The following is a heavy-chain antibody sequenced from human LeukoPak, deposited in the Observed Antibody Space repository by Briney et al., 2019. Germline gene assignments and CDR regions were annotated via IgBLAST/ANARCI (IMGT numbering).Heavy chain of an antibody. D-gene: IGHD2-2*01. CDR1: GGSITSYH. J-gene: IGHJ5*02. CDR2: VSYTGST. Sequence: NPSETLSLTCTVSGGSITSYHWSWIRQPPGKGLEWTGYVSYTGSTNFNPSLKSRVTISIDTSKNQFSLKLSSVTAADTAVYYCASGGYCSTTSCYPNWFDPWGQGTLVTVSS. CDR3: ASGGYCSTTSCYPNWFDP. V-gene: IGHV4-59*01.